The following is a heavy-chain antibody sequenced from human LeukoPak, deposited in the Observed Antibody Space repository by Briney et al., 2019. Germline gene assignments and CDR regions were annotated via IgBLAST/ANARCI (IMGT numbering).Heavy chain of an antibody. CDR3: ARDAY. Sequence: SSETLSLTCTVSGGSISGHYWSWIRQSPGKGLEWIGCVYNSGTTVYNPSLTGRVTISVDTSKNQYSLNLRSVTAADAAVYYCARDAYWGQGILVTVSS. J-gene: IGHJ4*02. CDR1: GGSISGHY. CDR2: VYNSGTT. V-gene: IGHV4-59*11.